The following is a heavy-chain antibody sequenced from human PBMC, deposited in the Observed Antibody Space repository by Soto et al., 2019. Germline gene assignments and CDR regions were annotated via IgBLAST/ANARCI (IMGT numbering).Heavy chain of an antibody. V-gene: IGHV1-69*02. D-gene: IGHD6-13*01. CDR3: ARGIAAAGRDDAFDI. Sequence: SVKVSCKASGGTFSSYTISWVRPAPGQGLEWMGRIIPILGIANYAQKFQGRVTITADKSTSTAYMELSSLRSEDTAVYYCARGIAAAGRDDAFDIWGQGTMVTVSS. CDR2: IIPILGIA. J-gene: IGHJ3*02. CDR1: GGTFSSYT.